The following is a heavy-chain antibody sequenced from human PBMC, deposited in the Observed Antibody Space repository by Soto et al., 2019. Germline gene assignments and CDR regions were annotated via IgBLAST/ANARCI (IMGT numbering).Heavy chain of an antibody. Sequence: QVQLQESGPGLVKPSETLSLTCTVFGGSVSSAEDYWSWIRQPPGKGLEWIGSVPYSGETYYNPYHKRCIALLVDTSRNQFSLRVRSVTAADTAVYYCARARSGDYFTDWGQGTLVTVSS. V-gene: IGHV4-30-4*01. J-gene: IGHJ4*02. CDR3: ARARSGDYFTD. CDR1: GGSVSSAEDY. CDR2: VPYSGET. D-gene: IGHD4-17*01.